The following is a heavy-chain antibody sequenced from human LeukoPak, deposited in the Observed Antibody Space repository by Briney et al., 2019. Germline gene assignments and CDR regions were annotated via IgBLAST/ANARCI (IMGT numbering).Heavy chain of an antibody. D-gene: IGHD6-6*01. V-gene: IGHV3-11*04. CDR2: ISSSGSTI. Sequence: SGGSLRLSCAASGFTFSDYYMSWIRQAPGKGLEWVSYISSSGSTIYYADSVKGRFTISRDNAKNSLYLQMNSLRAEDTAVYYCARDSSSSGYYYYYMDVWGKGTTVTVSS. CDR1: GFTFSDYY. J-gene: IGHJ6*03. CDR3: ARDSSSSGYYYYYMDV.